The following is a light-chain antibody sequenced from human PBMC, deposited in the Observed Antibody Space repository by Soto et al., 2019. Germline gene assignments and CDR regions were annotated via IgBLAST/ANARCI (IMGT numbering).Light chain of an antibody. CDR1: SSDVGSYNL. V-gene: IGLV2-23*01. Sequence: QSALTQPASVSGSPGQSITISCTGTSSDVGSYNLVSWYQHHPGKAPKLMIYEDTKWPSGVSNRFSGSKSGNTASLTISWLQAEDEADYYCCSYAGITIYVVFGGGTQLTVL. J-gene: IGLJ2*01. CDR2: EDT. CDR3: CSYAGITIYVV.